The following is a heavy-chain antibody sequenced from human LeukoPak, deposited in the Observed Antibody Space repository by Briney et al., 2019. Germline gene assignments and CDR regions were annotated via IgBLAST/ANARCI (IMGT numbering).Heavy chain of an antibody. CDR3: ARPRDGTTGWYGLDY. D-gene: IGHD6-19*01. J-gene: IGHJ4*02. CDR1: GFTFDDYA. CDR2: ISWNSGSI. Sequence: PGGSLRLSCAASGFTFDDYAMHWVRQAPGKGLEWVSGISWNSGSIGYADSVKGRFTISRDNAKNSLYLQMNSLRADDTAVYYCARPRDGTTGWYGLDYWGQGTLVTVSS. V-gene: IGHV3-9*01.